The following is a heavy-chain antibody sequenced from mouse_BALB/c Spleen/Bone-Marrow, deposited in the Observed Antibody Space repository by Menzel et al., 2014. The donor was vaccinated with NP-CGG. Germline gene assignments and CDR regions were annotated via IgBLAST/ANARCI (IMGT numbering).Heavy chain of an antibody. J-gene: IGHJ4*01. CDR2: IWRDGTT. V-gene: IGHV2-6-7*01. CDR1: GFSLTGFG. D-gene: IGHD2-10*02. Sequence: QVQLKESGPGLVAPSQSLSITCTVSGFSLTGFGINWIRQPPGKGLEWLGMIWRDGTTDYNSALKSRLSIKKDNSKSQFFLKMNILQAGDTARYYCAREKYGNYYAMDYWGQGTSVTVSS. CDR3: AREKYGNYYAMDY.